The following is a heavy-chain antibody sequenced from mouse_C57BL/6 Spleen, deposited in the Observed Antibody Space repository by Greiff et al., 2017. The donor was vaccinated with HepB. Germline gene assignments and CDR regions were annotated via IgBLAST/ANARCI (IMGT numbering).Heavy chain of an antibody. D-gene: IGHD2-5*01. Sequence: QVQLQQPGAELVMPGASVKLSCKASGYTFTSYWMHWVKQRPGQGLEWIGEIDPSDSYTNYNQKFKGKSTLTVDKSSSTAYMQLSSQTSEDSAVYYCARGDYSNYFDYWGQGTTLTVSS. V-gene: IGHV1-69*01. CDR1: GYTFTSYW. J-gene: IGHJ2*01. CDR3: ARGDYSNYFDY. CDR2: IDPSDSYT.